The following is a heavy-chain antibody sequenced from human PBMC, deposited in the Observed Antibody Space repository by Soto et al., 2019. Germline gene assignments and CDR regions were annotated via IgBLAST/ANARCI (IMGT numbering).Heavy chain of an antibody. Sequence: SETLSLTCAVSGGSISSGGYSWSWIRQPPGKGLEWIGYVFHSGSTYYSPSLQSRVTISIDGSKNQFYLKLSSVTAADTAVYYCARGVSITMIVADDAFDIWGQGAMVTVSS. D-gene: IGHD3-22*01. CDR2: VFHSGST. CDR1: GGSISSGGYS. J-gene: IGHJ3*02. V-gene: IGHV4-30-2*01. CDR3: ARGVSITMIVADDAFDI.